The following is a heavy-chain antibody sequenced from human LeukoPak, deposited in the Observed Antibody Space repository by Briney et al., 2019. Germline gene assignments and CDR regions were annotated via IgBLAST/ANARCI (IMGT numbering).Heavy chain of an antibody. Sequence: SEALSLTCTVSGGSISSYYWSWIRQPPGKGLEWIGYIYYSGSTNYNPSLKSRVTISVDTSKNQFSLKLSSVTAADTAVYYCARGVVLSIAFDIWGQGTMVTVSS. D-gene: IGHD3-10*02. CDR2: IYYSGST. CDR1: GGSISSYY. CDR3: ARGVVLSIAFDI. J-gene: IGHJ3*02. V-gene: IGHV4-59*08.